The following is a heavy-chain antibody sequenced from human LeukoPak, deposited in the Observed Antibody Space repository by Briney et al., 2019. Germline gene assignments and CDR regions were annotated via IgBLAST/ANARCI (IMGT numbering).Heavy chain of an antibody. Sequence: GASVKVSCKASGYTFTGYYMHWVRQAPGQGLEWMGWINPNSGGTNYAQKFQGRVTMTRDTSISTAYMELSRLRSDGTAVYYCARDLPPVYCSSTSCLLGGYYYYGMDVWGQGTTVTVSS. CDR3: ARDLPPVYCSSTSCLLGGYYYYGMDV. J-gene: IGHJ6*02. CDR1: GYTFTGYY. CDR2: INPNSGGT. D-gene: IGHD2-2*01. V-gene: IGHV1-2*02.